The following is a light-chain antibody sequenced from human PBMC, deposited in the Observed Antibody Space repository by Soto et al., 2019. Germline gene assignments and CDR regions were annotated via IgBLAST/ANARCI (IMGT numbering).Light chain of an antibody. V-gene: IGLV1-47*01. CDR1: SSSIGSNY. J-gene: IGLJ3*02. CDR2: RNS. Sequence: QAVLTQPPSASGTPGQRVTISCSGGSSSIGSNYVYWYQQLPGTAPRLLIYRNSQRPSGVPDRFSGSKSGTSASLAISGLRSEDEADYYCAAWDDSLSAWVFGGGTKVTVL. CDR3: AAWDDSLSAWV.